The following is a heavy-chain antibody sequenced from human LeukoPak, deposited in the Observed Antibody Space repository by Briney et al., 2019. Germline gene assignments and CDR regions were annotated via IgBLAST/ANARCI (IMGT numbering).Heavy chain of an antibody. J-gene: IGHJ4*02. CDR1: GYTFISYD. Sequence: ASVKVSCKASGYTFISYDINWVRQATGQGLEWMGWMNPNSGNTGYAQKFQGRVTMTRNTSISTAYMELRSLRSDDTAVYYCARWGSHGSGSYYHHRLDYWGQGTLVTVSS. CDR3: ARWGSHGSGSYYHHRLDY. D-gene: IGHD3-10*01. CDR2: MNPNSGNT. V-gene: IGHV1-8*01.